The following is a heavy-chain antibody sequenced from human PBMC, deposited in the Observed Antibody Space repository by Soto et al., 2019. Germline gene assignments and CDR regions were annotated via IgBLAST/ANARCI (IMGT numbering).Heavy chain of an antibody. J-gene: IGHJ6*02. CDR1: GFTFTSSA. D-gene: IGHD6-6*01. CDR2: IVVGSGNT. CDR3: AAPRPPFYYYYGMDV. V-gene: IGHV1-58*01. Sequence: SEKVSCKASGFTFTSSAVLWVRQARGQRLEWIGWIVVGSGNTNYAQKFQERVTITRDMSTSTAYMELSSLRSEDTAVYYCAAPRPPFYYYYGMDVWGQGTTVTVSS.